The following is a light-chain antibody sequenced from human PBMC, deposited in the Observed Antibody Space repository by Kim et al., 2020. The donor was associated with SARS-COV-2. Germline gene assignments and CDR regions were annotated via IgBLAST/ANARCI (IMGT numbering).Light chain of an antibody. J-gene: IGLJ2*01. CDR2: GKN. Sequence: VALGQTVRITCQGDSLRTYYATWYQKKPGQAPIVVIYGKNNRPSGIPDRFSGSSSGNTASLTITGTQAGDEADYYCNSRDSNDNVVFGGGTQLTVL. V-gene: IGLV3-19*01. CDR3: NSRDSNDNVV. CDR1: SLRTYY.